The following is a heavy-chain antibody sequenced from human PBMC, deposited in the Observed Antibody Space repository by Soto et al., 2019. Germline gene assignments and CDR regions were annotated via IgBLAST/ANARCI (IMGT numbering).Heavy chain of an antibody. J-gene: IGHJ6*02. D-gene: IGHD2-15*01. CDR3: ASPPCGCIGGSCHYYYYGMDV. CDR1: GGTFSSYA. V-gene: IGHV1-69*12. Sequence: QVQLVQSGAEVKKPGSSVKVSCKASGGTFSSYAISWVRQAPGQGLEWMGGIIPIFGTANYAQKFQVRVTITADEYTSTAYMELSSLRSEDTDVYYCASPPCGCIGGSCHYYYYGMDVWGQGTTVTVSS. CDR2: IIPIFGTA.